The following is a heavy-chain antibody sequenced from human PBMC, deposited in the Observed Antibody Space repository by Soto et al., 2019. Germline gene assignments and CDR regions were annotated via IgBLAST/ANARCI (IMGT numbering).Heavy chain of an antibody. D-gene: IGHD1-20*01. CDR1: GFTAFSYA. CDR3: AREVQGITSFDY. V-gene: IGHV1-3*01. Sequence: ASVKVSCKASGFTAFSYAFHWVRQAPGQCPEWLGWINACVVGTVYSQRLQDRLKITSDTSTNTVFLEVRSLTSEDTAFYYCAREVQGITSFDYWGQGTLVTVSS. J-gene: IGHJ4*02. CDR2: INACVVGT.